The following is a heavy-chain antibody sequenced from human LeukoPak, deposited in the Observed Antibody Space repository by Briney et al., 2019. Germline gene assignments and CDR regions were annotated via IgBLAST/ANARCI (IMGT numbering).Heavy chain of an antibody. D-gene: IGHD1-26*01. CDR2: IAISGTYI. V-gene: IGHV3-21*01. Sequence: GGSLRLSCAASGFILSDYNMNWVRQAPGKGLEWVSFIAISGTYITYADSMKGRFTISRDNAKKSLYLQMNSLRAEDTAVYYCARDLSATARAYDYWGQGTLVTVSS. CDR3: ARDLSATARAYDY. J-gene: IGHJ4*02. CDR1: GFILSDYN.